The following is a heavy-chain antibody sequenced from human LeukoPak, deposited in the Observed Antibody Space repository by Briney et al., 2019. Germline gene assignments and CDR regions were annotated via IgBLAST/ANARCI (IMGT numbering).Heavy chain of an antibody. V-gene: IGHV1-8*01. CDR2: MNPNSGNT. D-gene: IGHD2-2*01. J-gene: IGHJ6*02. CDR1: GYTFTSYD. CDR3: ARKGNIVVVPAAPSYYYGMDV. Sequence: ASVKVSCKASGYTFTSYDINWVRQATGQGLEWMGWMNPNSGNTGYAQKFQGRVTMTRNTSISKAYMELSSLRSEDTAVYYCARKGNIVVVPAAPSYYYGMDVWGQGTTVTVSS.